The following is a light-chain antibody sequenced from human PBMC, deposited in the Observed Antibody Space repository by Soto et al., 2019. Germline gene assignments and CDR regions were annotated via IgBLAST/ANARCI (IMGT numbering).Light chain of an antibody. V-gene: IGKV3-20*01. CDR3: QQYSSPPQT. CDR2: AAS. CDR1: ETVTGKY. Sequence: EIVLTQSPGTLSLSPGDRATLSCRASETVTGKYLAWYQQKAGQAPRLLIFAASNRATGIPDRFSGSGSGTDFTLTISRLVPEDFAVYFCQQYSSPPQTFGQGTKVYIK. J-gene: IGKJ1*01.